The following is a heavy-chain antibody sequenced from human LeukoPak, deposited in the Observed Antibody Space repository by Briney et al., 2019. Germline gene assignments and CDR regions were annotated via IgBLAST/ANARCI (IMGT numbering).Heavy chain of an antibody. D-gene: IGHD5-12*01. J-gene: IGHJ4*02. CDR3: ARGPYSGYTLRPLDY. CDR1: GGSISSSSYY. V-gene: IGHV4-39*07. CDR2: IYYSGST. Sequence: SETLSLTCTASGGSISSSSYYWGWIRQPPGKGLEWIGSIYYSGSTYYNPSLKSRVTISLDTSKNQFSLKLTSVIAADTAVYYCARGPYSGYTLRPLDYWGQGTLVTVSS.